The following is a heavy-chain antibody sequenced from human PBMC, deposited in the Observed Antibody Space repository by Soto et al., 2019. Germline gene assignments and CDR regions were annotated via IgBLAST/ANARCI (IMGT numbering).Heavy chain of an antibody. CDR3: ARGYSRTDFQH. CDR2: INHSGST. D-gene: IGHD6-13*01. CDR1: GGSFSGYY. J-gene: IGHJ1*01. Sequence: PSETLSLTCSVYGGSFSGYYWSWIRQPPGKGLEWIGEINHSGSTNYNPSLKSRVTISVDTSKNQFSLKLSSVTAADTAVYYCARGYSRTDFQHCGQGTLVPVS. V-gene: IGHV4-34*01.